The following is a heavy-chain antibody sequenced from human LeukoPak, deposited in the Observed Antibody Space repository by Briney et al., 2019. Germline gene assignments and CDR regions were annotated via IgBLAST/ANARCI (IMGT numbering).Heavy chain of an antibody. CDR2: IQNDGSNK. CDR3: AKDYSSGGSYWGGDF. Sequence: PGGSLRLSCTASGFTFSTYGMHWVRQAPGKWLEWVAFIQNDGSNKYFADSVKGRFTISRDNPKNTLYLQMNSLRAEDTAVYYCAKDYSSGGSYWGGDFWGQGTLVTVCS. J-gene: IGHJ4*02. D-gene: IGHD1-26*01. V-gene: IGHV3-30*02. CDR1: GFTFSTYG.